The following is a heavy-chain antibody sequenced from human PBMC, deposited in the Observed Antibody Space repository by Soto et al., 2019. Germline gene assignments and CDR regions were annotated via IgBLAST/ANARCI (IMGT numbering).Heavy chain of an antibody. V-gene: IGHV4-34*01. CDR2: INHSGST. D-gene: IGHD2-2*01. CDR1: GGSFSGYY. Sequence: PSETLSLTCAVYGGSFSGYYWSWIRQPPGKGLEWIGEINHSGSTNCNPSLKSRVTISVDTSKNQFSLKLSSVTAADTAVYYCAREGSSTSLNWFDPWGQGTLVTVSS. CDR3: AREGSSTSLNWFDP. J-gene: IGHJ5*02.